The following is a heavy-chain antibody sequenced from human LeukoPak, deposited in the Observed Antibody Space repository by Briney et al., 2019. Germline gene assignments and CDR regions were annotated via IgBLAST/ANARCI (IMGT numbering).Heavy chain of an antibody. CDR2: IYYTGST. CDR1: VDSIRSSSYY. J-gene: IGHJ4*02. Sequence: SETLSLTCTVSVDSIRSSSYYWAWIRQPPGKGLEWIGFIYYTGSTYYNPSLKSRVTMSVDTSYNQFSLKLSSVSAPDTAVYYCARVEVGAYYYFDYWGQGTLVTVSS. V-gene: IGHV4-39*07. CDR3: ARVEVGAYYYFDY. D-gene: IGHD1-26*01.